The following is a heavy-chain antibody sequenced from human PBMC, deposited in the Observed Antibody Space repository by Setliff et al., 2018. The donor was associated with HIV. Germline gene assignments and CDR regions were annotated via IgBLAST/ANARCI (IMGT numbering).Heavy chain of an antibody. D-gene: IGHD2-15*01. V-gene: IGHV4-39*01. Sequence: SETLSLTCTVSGGSISSTSYYWGWIRQPPGTGLEWIGSISSSGNTNYNPSFKSRVSISLDTSRSQFSLMLSSVTAADTAIYYCAKYWRASGTYVFDIWGLGTMVTVSS. CDR1: GGSISSTSYY. CDR2: ISSSGNT. J-gene: IGHJ3*02. CDR3: AKYWRASGTYVFDI.